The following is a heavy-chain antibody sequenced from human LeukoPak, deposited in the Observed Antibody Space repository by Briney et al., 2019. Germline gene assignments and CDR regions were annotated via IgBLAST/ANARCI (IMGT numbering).Heavy chain of an antibody. CDR1: GFTFDDYA. J-gene: IGHJ4*02. CDR2: ISWNSGSI. CDR3: AREGAGVYVVPAATPFDV. Sequence: GGSLRLSCAASGFTFDDYAMHWVRQAPGKGLEWVSGISWNSGSIGYADSVKGRFTISRDNAKNSLYLEMNSLRAEDTAVYYCAREGAGVYVVPAATPFDVWGQGALVTVSS. D-gene: IGHD2-2*01. V-gene: IGHV3-9*01.